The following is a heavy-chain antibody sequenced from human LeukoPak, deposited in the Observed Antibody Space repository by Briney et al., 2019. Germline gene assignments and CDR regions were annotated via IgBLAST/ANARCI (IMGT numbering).Heavy chain of an antibody. D-gene: IGHD3-10*01. CDR3: ATGERMVRGDGVDY. V-gene: IGHV3-66*01. CDR2: IYSGGST. Sequence: QPGGSLRLSCAASGFTVRNNYMSWVRQAPGKGLEWVSVIYSGGSTYYADSVKGRFTTSRDNSKNTLYLQMNSLRAEDTAVYFCATGERMVRGDGVDYWGQGTLVTVSS. J-gene: IGHJ4*02. CDR1: GFTVRNNY.